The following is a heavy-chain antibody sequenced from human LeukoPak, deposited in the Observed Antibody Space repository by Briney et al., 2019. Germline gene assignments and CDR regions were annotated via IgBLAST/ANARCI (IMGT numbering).Heavy chain of an antibody. CDR2: IDARSGIT. J-gene: IGHJ3*02. CDR1: GFTFTSYN. D-gene: IGHD3-3*01. V-gene: IGHV3-48*01. Sequence: GGSLRLSCAASGFTFTSYNMDWVRQAPGKVPEWVSYIDARSGITHYADSVQGRFTISRDNAQESVFLQMNSLRADDTAVYYCARTYDFGRGPPGDAFDNWGPGTLVTVSS. CDR3: ARTYDFGRGPPGDAFDN.